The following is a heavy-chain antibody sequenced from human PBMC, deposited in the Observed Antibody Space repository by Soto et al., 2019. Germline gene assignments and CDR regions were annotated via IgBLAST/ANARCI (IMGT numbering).Heavy chain of an antibody. CDR1: GFTFSSYG. CDR3: ARELSAARHYYYYGMDV. Sequence: GGSRRLSCAASGFTFSSYGMHGVRQAPGKGLEWVAVISYDGSNKYYADSVKGRFTISRDNSKNTLYLQMNSLRAEDTAVYYCARELSAARHYYYYGMDVWGQGTTVTVSS. D-gene: IGHD6-6*01. V-gene: IGHV3-30-3*01. J-gene: IGHJ6*02. CDR2: ISYDGSNK.